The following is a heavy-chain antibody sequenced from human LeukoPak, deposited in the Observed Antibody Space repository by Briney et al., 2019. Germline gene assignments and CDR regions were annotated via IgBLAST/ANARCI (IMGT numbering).Heavy chain of an antibody. CDR2: INPNSGGT. J-gene: IGHJ4*02. CDR1: GYTFTGYY. Sequence: ASVKVSCKASGYTFTGYYMHWVRQAPGQGLEWMGWINPNSGGTNYAQKFQGRVTMTRDTSISTACMELSRLRSDDTAVYYCARDLKGIGLLPHCSGGSCGDYWGQGTLVTVSS. CDR3: ARDLKGIGLLPHCSGGSCGDY. D-gene: IGHD2-15*01. V-gene: IGHV1-2*02.